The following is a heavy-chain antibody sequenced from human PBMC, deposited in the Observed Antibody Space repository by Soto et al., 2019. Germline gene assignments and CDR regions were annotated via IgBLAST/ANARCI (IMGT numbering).Heavy chain of an antibody. CDR2: IDPSDSYT. CDR3: ARHRYCSSTSCYAGWGYGMDV. J-gene: IGHJ6*02. D-gene: IGHD2-2*01. V-gene: IGHV5-10-1*01. Sequence: GESLKISCKGSGYPFAGYWIGWVRQMPGKGLEWMGRIDPSDSYTNYSPSFQGHVTISADKSISTAYLQWSSLKASDTAMYYCARHRYCSSTSCYAGWGYGMDVWGQGTTVTVSS. CDR1: GYPFAGYW.